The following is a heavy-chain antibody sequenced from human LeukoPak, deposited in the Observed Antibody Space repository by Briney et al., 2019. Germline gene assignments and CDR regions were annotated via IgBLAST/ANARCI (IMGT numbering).Heavy chain of an antibody. J-gene: IGHJ4*02. CDR2: INSDGSST. Sequence: FXXXXYWXHWVRHAPGKGLVWVSRINSDGSSTSYADSVKGRFTISRDNAKNTLYLQMNSLRAEDTAVYYCARIFAAGIDYWGQGTLVTVSS. CDR3: ARIFAAGIDY. V-gene: IGHV3-74*01. CDR1: FXXXXYW. D-gene: IGHD6-13*01.